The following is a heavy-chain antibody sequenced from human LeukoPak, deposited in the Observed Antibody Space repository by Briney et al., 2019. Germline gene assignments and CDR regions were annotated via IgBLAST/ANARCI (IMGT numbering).Heavy chain of an antibody. D-gene: IGHD3-22*01. Sequence: SETLSLTCTVSGGSISSSSYYWGRIRPPPGKGLEWIGSIYYSGSTYYNPSLKSRVTISVDTSKNQFSLKLSSVTAADTAVYYCARHLYDSSGYYSPQNYYYYYYMDVWGKGTTVTVSS. J-gene: IGHJ6*03. CDR1: GGSISSSSYY. CDR3: ARHLYDSSGYYSPQNYYYYYYMDV. CDR2: IYYSGST. V-gene: IGHV4-39*01.